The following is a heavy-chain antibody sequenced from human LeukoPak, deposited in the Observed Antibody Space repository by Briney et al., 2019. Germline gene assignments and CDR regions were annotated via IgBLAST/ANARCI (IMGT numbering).Heavy chain of an antibody. Sequence: GGSLRLSCAASGFTFSGSVMHWVRQASGKGLEWVGRITSKPNSYATVYAASVKGRFTISSDDSKNTAYLQMNSLKTEDTAVYYCARDMGYTYGYRLYHYGMDLWGQGTTVTVSS. J-gene: IGHJ6*02. CDR3: ARDMGYTYGYRLYHYGMDL. CDR2: ITSKPNSYAT. V-gene: IGHV3-73*01. D-gene: IGHD5-18*01. CDR1: GFTFSGSV.